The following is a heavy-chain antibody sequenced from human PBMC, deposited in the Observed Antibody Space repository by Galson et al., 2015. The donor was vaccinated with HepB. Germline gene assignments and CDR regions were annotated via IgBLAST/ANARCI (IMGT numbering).Heavy chain of an antibody. CDR3: TTEDYYGSGSYLQKQPHDY. CDR1: GFTFSSYS. V-gene: IGHV3-15*01. CDR2: IKSKTDGGTT. J-gene: IGHJ4*02. Sequence: SLRLSCAASGFTFSSYSMNWVRQAPGKGLEWVGRIKSKTDGGTTDYAAPVKGRFTISRDDSKNTLYLQMNSLKTEDTAVYYCTTEDYYGSGSYLQKQPHDYWGQGTLVTVSS. D-gene: IGHD3-10*01.